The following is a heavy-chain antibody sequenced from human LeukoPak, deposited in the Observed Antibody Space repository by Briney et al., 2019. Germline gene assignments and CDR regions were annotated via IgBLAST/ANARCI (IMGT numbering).Heavy chain of an antibody. J-gene: IGHJ3*02. D-gene: IGHD1-1*01. CDR3: ARFSADWNDAFDI. CDR2: INHSGST. V-gene: IGHV4-38-2*02. CDR1: GYSISSGNY. Sequence: PSETLSLTCTVSGYSISSGNYWAWIRQPPGKGLEWIGEINHSGSTNYNPSLKSRVTISVDTSKNQFSLKLSSATAADTAVYYCARFSADWNDAFDIWGQGTMVTVSS.